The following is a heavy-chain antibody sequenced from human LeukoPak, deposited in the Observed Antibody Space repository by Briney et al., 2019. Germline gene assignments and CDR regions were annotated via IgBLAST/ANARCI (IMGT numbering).Heavy chain of an antibody. V-gene: IGHV3-48*02. CDR3: ARPFFF. CDR2: ISTSSSSI. J-gene: IGHJ4*02. CDR1: AFFSSSHD. Sequence: PGGSLRLSCAPPAFFSSSHDMNWDSQAPGKGLEWVPYISTSSSSIYYADSVKGRFTISRDNAKNSLYLQMNSLRDEDTAVYYCARPFFFWGQGTLVTVSS. D-gene: IGHD2/OR15-2a*01.